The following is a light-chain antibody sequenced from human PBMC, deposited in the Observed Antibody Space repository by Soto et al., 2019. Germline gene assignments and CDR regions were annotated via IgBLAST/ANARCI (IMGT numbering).Light chain of an antibody. V-gene: IGLV1-51*01. CDR2: DNN. CDR1: SSNIGNNY. J-gene: IGLJ3*02. CDR3: GTWDGSLSSGV. Sequence: QSVSTQPPSVSAAPGQKVTISCSGGSSNIGNNYVSWYQQLPGTAPKLLIYDNNKRPSGIPDRFSGSKSGTSATLGITGLQTGDEADYYCGTWDGSLSSGVFGGGTKLTVL.